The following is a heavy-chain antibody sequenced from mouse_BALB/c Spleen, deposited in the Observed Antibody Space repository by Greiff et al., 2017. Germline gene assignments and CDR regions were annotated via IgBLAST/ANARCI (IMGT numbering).Heavy chain of an antibody. V-gene: IGHV2-2*02. D-gene: IGHD1-2*01. CDR3: ARTYGYDYAMDY. Sequence: QVQLKESGPGLVQPSQSLSITCTVSGFSLTSYGVHWVRQSPGKGLEWLGVIWSGGSTDYNAAFISRLSISKDNSKSHVFFKMNSLQANDTAIYYCARTYGYDYAMDYWGQGTSVTVSA. J-gene: IGHJ4*01. CDR2: IWSGGST. CDR1: GFSLTSYG.